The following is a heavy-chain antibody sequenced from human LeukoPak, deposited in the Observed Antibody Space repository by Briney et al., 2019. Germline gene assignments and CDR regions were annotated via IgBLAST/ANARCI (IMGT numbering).Heavy chain of an antibody. Sequence: KTGGSLRLSCAASGFTFSDYYMSWIRQAPGKGLEWVSYIRSSGITIYYADSVKGRFTISRDNAKNSLYLQMNSLRAEDTAVYYCARDQSYYYDSSGYYYYWGQGTLVTVSS. CDR2: IRSSGITI. V-gene: IGHV3-11*04. CDR1: GFTFSDYY. J-gene: IGHJ4*02. D-gene: IGHD3-22*01. CDR3: ARDQSYYYDSSGYYYY.